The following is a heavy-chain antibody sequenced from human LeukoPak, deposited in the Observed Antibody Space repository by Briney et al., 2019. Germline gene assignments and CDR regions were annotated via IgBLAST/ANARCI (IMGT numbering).Heavy chain of an antibody. V-gene: IGHV3-7*04. D-gene: IGHD3-22*01. J-gene: IGHJ6*02. CDR1: GFIFSSYW. CDR2: IKQDGSEK. CDR3: ARGSSGYKRYGMDV. Sequence: PGGSLRLSCAASGFIFSSYWMTWVRQATGKGLEWVANIKQDGSEKYYVESVKGRFTISRDNAKNSLNLQMNSLRAEDTAVYYCARGSSGYKRYGMDVWGQGTTVTVSS.